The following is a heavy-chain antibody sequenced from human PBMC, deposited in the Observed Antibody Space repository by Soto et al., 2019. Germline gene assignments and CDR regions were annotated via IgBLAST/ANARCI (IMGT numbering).Heavy chain of an antibody. CDR3: ARGDSSGSYFDS. CDR2: IYYTGST. CDR1: GGSISSYY. J-gene: IGHJ4*02. Sequence: PSETLSLTCTVSGGSISSYYWSWIRQPPGKGLEWIAYIYYTGSTNYNPSLKSRVTLSADTSKNQFSLNLSSVTAADTAMYYCARGDSSGSYFDSWGQGTLVTVSS. V-gene: IGHV4-59*01. D-gene: IGHD3-22*01.